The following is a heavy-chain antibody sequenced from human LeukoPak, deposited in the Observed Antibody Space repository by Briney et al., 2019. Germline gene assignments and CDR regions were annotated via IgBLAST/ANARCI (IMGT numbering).Heavy chain of an antibody. CDR3: TRRHYDFWSGPNDYYYYGMDV. D-gene: IGHD3-3*01. CDR1: GFTFSGSA. Sequence: GGSLRLSCAASGFTFSGSAMHWVRQASGKGLEWVGRIRSKANSYATAYAASVKGRFTISRDDSKNTAYLQMNSLKTEDTAVYYCTRRHYDFWSGPNDYYYYGMDVWGQGTTVTVSS. V-gene: IGHV3-73*01. CDR2: IRSKANSYAT. J-gene: IGHJ6*02.